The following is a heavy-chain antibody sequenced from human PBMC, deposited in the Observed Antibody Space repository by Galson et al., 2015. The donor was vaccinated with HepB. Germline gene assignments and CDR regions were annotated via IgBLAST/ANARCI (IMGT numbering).Heavy chain of an antibody. CDR2: ISAYNDNT. Sequence: SVKVSCKASGYIFTTYGISWVRQAPGQGLEWMGWISAYNDNTNYAQKFQGRVTMTTDTSTSTAYMELRSLRSDDTALYYCARDESELGDAIWFGEAILDYWGQGTLVIVSS. CDR1: GYIFTTYG. CDR3: ARDESELGDAIWFGEAILDY. D-gene: IGHD3-10*01. V-gene: IGHV1-18*04. J-gene: IGHJ4*02.